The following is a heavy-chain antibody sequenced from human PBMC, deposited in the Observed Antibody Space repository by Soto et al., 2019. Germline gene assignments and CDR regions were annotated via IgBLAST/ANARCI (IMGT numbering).Heavy chain of an antibody. CDR1: GGSFSGYY. Sequence: QVQLQQWGAGLLKPSETLSLTCAVYGGSFSGYYWSWIRQPPGKGLEWIGEINHSGSTNYNPSLKSRVTISVDTSKNQFSLKLSSVTAADTAVYYCARGEDIVVVPAAKGAHNWFDPWGQGTLVTVSS. V-gene: IGHV4-34*01. CDR2: INHSGST. J-gene: IGHJ5*02. CDR3: ARGEDIVVVPAAKGAHNWFDP. D-gene: IGHD2-2*01.